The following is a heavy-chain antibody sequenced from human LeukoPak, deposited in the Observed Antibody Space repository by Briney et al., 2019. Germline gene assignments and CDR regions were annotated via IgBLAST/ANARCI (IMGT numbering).Heavy chain of an antibody. V-gene: IGHV3-30-3*01. Sequence: PGGSLRLSCAASGFTVSSYAMRWVRQAPGKGLEWVAVISYDGGTKYYADSVRGRFTISRDSSKNTLYLQMDSLRVEDTAVYYCARVSEVAAAPGAFDIWGQGKMVTIS. CDR2: ISYDGGTK. CDR3: ARVSEVAAAPGAFDI. J-gene: IGHJ3*02. D-gene: IGHD6-19*01. CDR1: GFTVSSYA.